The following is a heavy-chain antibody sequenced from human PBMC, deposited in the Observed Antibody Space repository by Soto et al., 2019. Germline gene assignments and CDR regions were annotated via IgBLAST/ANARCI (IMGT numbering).Heavy chain of an antibody. V-gene: IGHV4-34*01. Sequence: QVQLQQWGAGLLKPSETLSLTCAVYGGSFSGYYWSWIRQPPGKGLEWIGEINHSGSTNYNPSLKSRVTISVDTSKNQFSLKLSSVTAADTAVYYCARGPIDSGYVLGVDYWGQGTLVTVSS. CDR3: ARGPIDSGYVLGVDY. CDR1: GGSFSGYY. J-gene: IGHJ4*02. D-gene: IGHD5-12*01. CDR2: INHSGST.